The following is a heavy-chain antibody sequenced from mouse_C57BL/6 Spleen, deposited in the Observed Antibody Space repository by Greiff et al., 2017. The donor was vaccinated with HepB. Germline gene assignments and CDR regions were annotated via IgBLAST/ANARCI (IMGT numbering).Heavy chain of an antibody. J-gene: IGHJ4*01. V-gene: IGHV1-15*01. Sequence: QVQLQHSGAELVRPGASVTLSCKASGYTFTDYEMHWVKQTPVPGLEWIGAIDPETGGTAYNQKFKGKAILTADKSSSTAYMELRSLTSEDSAVYYCTRSRMGGYGGYYAMDYWGQGTSVTVSS. CDR2: IDPETGGT. CDR1: GYTFTDYE. CDR3: TRSRMGGYGGYYAMDY. D-gene: IGHD2-2*01.